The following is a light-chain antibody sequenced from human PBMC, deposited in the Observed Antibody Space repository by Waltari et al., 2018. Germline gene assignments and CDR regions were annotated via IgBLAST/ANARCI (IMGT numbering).Light chain of an antibody. CDR1: QSISSY. J-gene: IGKJ1*01. CDR2: AAS. CDR3: RQSYAALWT. V-gene: IGKV1-39*01. Sequence: DIQMTQSPSSLSASVGDRVTITCRASQSISSYLNWYQKKPGTAPKLLIYAASSLQSGVPSRFSGSGSGTDFTLTISSLQPGDFATYYCRQSYAALWTFGHGTKVEI.